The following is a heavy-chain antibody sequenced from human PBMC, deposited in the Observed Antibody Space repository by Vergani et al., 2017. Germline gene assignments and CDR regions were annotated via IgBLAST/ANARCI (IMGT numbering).Heavy chain of an antibody. CDR3: AKDQGRIAAAGSFDY. Sequence: EVQLLESGGDLVQPGGSLRLSCAASGFTFSSCAMSWVRQAPGKGREWVSAISGSGGSTYYADSVKGRFTISRDNSKNTLYLQMNSLRAEYTALYYCAKDQGRIAAAGSFDYWGQGTLVTVSS. V-gene: IGHV3-23*01. CDR2: ISGSGGST. CDR1: GFTFSSCA. J-gene: IGHJ4*02. D-gene: IGHD6-13*01.